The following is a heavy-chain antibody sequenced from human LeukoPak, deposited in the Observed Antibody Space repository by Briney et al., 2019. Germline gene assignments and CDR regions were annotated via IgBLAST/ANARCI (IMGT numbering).Heavy chain of an antibody. V-gene: IGHV4-31*03. Sequence: SETLSLTCTVYGGSISSGGYYWTWIRQHPGKGLEWIGYIYYSGSTYYNPSLESRVTISVDTSKNQFSLKLSSVTAADTAVYYSARIRLHYFDYWGQGTLVTVSS. CDR3: ARIRLHYFDY. CDR2: IYYSGST. CDR1: GGSISSGGYY. J-gene: IGHJ4*02.